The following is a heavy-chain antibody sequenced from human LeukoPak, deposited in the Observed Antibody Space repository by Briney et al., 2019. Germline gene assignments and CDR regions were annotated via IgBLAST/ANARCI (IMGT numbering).Heavy chain of an antibody. V-gene: IGHV4-34*01. J-gene: IGHJ5*02. CDR1: DGSFSGYY. CDR2: ISQSGST. CDR3: ARGGGYNWFDP. Sequence: PSETLSLTCAVYDGSFSGYYWSWIRQPPGKGLEWIGEISQSGSTNYNSSLKSRVTISVDTSKNQFSLKLTSVTAADTAVYYCARGGGYNWFDPWGQGTLVTVSS.